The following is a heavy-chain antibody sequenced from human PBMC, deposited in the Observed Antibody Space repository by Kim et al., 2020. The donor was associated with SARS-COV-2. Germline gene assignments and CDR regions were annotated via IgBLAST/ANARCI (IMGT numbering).Heavy chain of an antibody. D-gene: IGHD1-26*01. CDR3: ARGRGASDYYGMDV. J-gene: IGHJ6*02. Sequence: TPSLKSRVTISVDKSKNQFSLKLSSVTAADTAVYYCARGRGASDYYGMDVWGQGTTVTVSS. V-gene: IGHV4-4*02.